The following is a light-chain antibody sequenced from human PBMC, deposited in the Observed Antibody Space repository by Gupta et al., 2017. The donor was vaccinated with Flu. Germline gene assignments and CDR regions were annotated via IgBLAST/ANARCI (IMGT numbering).Light chain of an antibody. CDR2: DDR. V-gene: IGLV3-21*02. J-gene: IGLJ1*01. CDR3: QVWDSSTDHPYYV. CDR1: NIGRKS. Sequence: SYVLTQPPSVSVAPGQTASISCGGDNIGRKSVHWYQQKPGQAPVLVVYDDRDRPSGIPERFSDSNSGNTATLTISRVEAGDEADYYCQVWDSSTDHPYYVFGTGTTVAVL.